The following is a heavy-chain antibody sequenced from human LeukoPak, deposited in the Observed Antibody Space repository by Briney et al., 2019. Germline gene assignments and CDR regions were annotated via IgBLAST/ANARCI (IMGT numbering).Heavy chain of an antibody. V-gene: IGHV1-18*04. J-gene: IGHJ4*02. Sequence: ASVKVSCKASGYTFTSYGISWVRQAPGQGLEWMGWISAYNGNTNYAQKLQGRVTMTTDTSTSTAYMELRSLRSDDTAVYYCARGQLRLRSPLYNWNVGGYWGQGTLVTVSS. CDR2: ISAYNGNT. CDR1: GYTFTSYG. D-gene: IGHD1-1*01. CDR3: ARGQLRLRSPLYNWNVGGY.